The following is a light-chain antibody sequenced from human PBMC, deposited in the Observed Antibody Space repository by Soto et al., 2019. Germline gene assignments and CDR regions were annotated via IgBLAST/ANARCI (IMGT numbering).Light chain of an antibody. CDR3: SSLAGSNIFLYV. CDR2: EIN. CDR1: SSDVGAYDY. J-gene: IGLJ1*01. Sequence: QSVLTQPPSASGSPGQSVTISCTGTSSDVGAYDYVSWYQQHPGKAPKLMIYEINKRPSGVPDRFSGSKSGNTASLTVSGLQAEDEADYYCSSLAGSNIFLYVFGTGPKLTVL. V-gene: IGLV2-8*01.